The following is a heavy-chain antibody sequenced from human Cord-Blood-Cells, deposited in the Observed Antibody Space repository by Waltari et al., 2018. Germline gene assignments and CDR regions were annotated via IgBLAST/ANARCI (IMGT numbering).Heavy chain of an antibody. V-gene: IGHV1-18*04. J-gene: IGHJ4*02. D-gene: IGHD2-2*02. CDR2: ISTYNGNT. CDR3: ARDGRGYCSSTSCYTFDY. Sequence: QVQLVQSGAEVKKPGASVKVSCKASGYTFTSYGISWVRQAPGQGLEWMGWISTYNGNTNYAQKLRGRVTMTTDTSTGTAYMELGSLRSDDTAVYYCARDGRGYCSSTSCYTFDYWGQGTLVTVSS. CDR1: GYTFTSYG.